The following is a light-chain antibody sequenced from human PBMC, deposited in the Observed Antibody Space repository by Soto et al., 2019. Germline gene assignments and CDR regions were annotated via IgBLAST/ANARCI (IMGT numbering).Light chain of an antibody. V-gene: IGKV3-20*01. CDR2: GAS. CDR3: QQYGSSPGT. J-gene: IGKJ1*01. CDR1: QSNSSTH. Sequence: EIVLTQSPDTLSLSPGERATLSCRASQSNSSTHLVWYQQKPGQAPSLLIFGASSRATGIPDRFSGSGSGTDFTLTISGLEPEDFAVYYCQQYGSSPGTFGQGTKVEIK.